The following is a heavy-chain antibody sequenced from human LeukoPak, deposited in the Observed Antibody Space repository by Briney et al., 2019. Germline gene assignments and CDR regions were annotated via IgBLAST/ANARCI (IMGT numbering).Heavy chain of an antibody. D-gene: IGHD1-1*01. V-gene: IGHV3-30*18. CDR3: AKQENGLDS. CDR2: ISSDGSNT. CDR1: QFTFSSYG. J-gene: IGHJ4*02. Sequence: GGSLRLSCAASQFTFSSYGMHWVCQAPGKGLEWVAVISSDGSNTHYAVSVRGRFTISRDNSENTLYLQINTLRAEDTAVYYCAKQENGLDSWGQGTLVTVSS.